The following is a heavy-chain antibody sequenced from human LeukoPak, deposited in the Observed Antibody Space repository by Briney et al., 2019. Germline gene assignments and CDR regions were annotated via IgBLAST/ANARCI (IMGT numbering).Heavy chain of an antibody. CDR1: GGSISSSSYY. V-gene: IGHV4-39*01. D-gene: IGHD3-3*01. Sequence: PSETLSLTCTVSGGSISSSSYYRGWIRQPPGKGLEWIGSIYYSRSTYYNPSLKSRVTISVDTSKNQFSLKLSSVTAADTAVYYCARPYYDFWSGQSNYFDYWGQGTLVTVSS. J-gene: IGHJ4*02. CDR2: IYYSRST. CDR3: ARPYYDFWSGQSNYFDY.